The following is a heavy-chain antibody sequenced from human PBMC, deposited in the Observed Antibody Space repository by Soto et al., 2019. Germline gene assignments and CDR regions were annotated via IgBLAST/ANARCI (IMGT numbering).Heavy chain of an antibody. CDR1: GWSFSGYY. V-gene: IGHV4-34*01. CDR3: ARGKLSDYVWGSYRYHFDY. J-gene: IGHJ4*02. D-gene: IGHD3-16*02. CDR2: INHSGST. Sequence: PSVTLSLTCAVYGWSFSGYYWSWIRQPPGKGLEWIGEINHSGSTNYNPSLKSRVTISVDTSKNQFSLKLSSVTAADTAVYYCARGKLSDYVWGSYRYHFDYWGQGTVVTVSS.